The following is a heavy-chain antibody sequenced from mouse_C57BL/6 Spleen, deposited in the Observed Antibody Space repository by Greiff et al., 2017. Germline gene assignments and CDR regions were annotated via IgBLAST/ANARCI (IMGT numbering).Heavy chain of an antibody. D-gene: IGHD1-1*01. J-gene: IGHJ2*01. Sequence: EVQLQESGPELVKPGASVKISCKASGYTFTDYNMDWVKQSHGKSLEWIGDINPNNGGTSYNQKFKGKATLTVDKSSSTAYMELSSLTSEDAAVYCCARTGRIRYYFDYWGQGTTLTVSS. CDR2: INPNNGGT. V-gene: IGHV1-18*01. CDR1: GYTFTDYN. CDR3: ARTGRIRYYFDY.